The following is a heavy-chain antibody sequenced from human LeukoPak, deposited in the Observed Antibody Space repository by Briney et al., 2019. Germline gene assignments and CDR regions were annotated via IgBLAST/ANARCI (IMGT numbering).Heavy chain of an antibody. V-gene: IGHV4-39*01. CDR1: GGSISSSSYY. CDR3: ARHGGYCSGGSCLPPFDY. J-gene: IGHJ4*02. CDR2: IYYSGST. D-gene: IGHD2-15*01. Sequence: SETLSLTCTVSGGSISSSSYYWGWIRQPPGKGLEWIGSIYYSGSTYYNPSLKSRVTISVDTSKNQFSLKLSSVTAADTAVYYCARHGGYCSGGSCLPPFDYWGQGTLVTVSS.